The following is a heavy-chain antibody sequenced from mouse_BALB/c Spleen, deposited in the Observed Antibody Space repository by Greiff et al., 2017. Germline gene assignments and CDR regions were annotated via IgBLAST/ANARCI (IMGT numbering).Heavy chain of an antibody. Sequence: VKLMESGPGLVAPSQSLSITCTVSGFSLTSYGVHWVRQPPGKGLEWLGVIWAGGSTNYNSALMSRLSISKDNSKSQVFLKMNSLQTDDTAMYYCARPSSLLRPYAMDYWGQGTSVTVSS. D-gene: IGHD1-2*01. J-gene: IGHJ4*01. V-gene: IGHV2-9*02. CDR2: IWAGGST. CDR3: ARPSSLLRPYAMDY. CDR1: GFSLTSYG.